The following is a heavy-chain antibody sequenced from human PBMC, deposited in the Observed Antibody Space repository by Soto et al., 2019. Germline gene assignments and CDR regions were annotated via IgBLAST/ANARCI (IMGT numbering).Heavy chain of an antibody. Sequence: VQLVESGGGLVKPGGSLRLSCAASGFTFSNAWMSWVRQGPGKGLEWVGHIKSKTDGGTTDYAAPVKGRFSISRDDSKNMLYLQMNSLKTEDTAVYYCTTDREGGMDVWGQGTTVTVSS. CDR2: IKSKTDGGTT. J-gene: IGHJ6*02. CDR1: GFTFSNAW. V-gene: IGHV3-15*01. CDR3: TTDREGGMDV.